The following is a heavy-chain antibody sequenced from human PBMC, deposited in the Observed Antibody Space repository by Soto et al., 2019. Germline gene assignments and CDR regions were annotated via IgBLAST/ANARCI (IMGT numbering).Heavy chain of an antibody. J-gene: IGHJ4*02. D-gene: IGHD3-22*01. CDR3: ARQGITMIPFPPLYYFDY. V-gene: IGHV4-39*01. CDR1: GGSISSSSYY. CDR2: IYYSGST. Sequence: SETLSLTCTVSGGSISSSSYYWGWIRQPPGKGLEWIGSIYYSGSTYYNPSLKSRVTISVDTSKNQFSLKLSSVTAADTAVYYCARQGITMIPFPPLYYFDYWGQGTLVTVSS.